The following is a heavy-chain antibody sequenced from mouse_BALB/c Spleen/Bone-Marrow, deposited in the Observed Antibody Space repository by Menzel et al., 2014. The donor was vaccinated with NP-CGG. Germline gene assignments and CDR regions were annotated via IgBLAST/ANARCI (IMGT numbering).Heavy chain of an antibody. CDR1: GFSFTGYF. J-gene: IGHJ1*01. Sequence: QSGPELVKPGASAKISCKPSGFSFTGYFMNWVIQIHGKSLEWIGRINPYNGDSFYNQKFKGKATLTVDKSSSTAHMELRSLASEDSAVYYCARVTTDWYFDVWGAGTTVTVSS. D-gene: IGHD1-1*01. CDR2: INPYNGDS. V-gene: IGHV1-20*02. CDR3: ARVTTDWYFDV.